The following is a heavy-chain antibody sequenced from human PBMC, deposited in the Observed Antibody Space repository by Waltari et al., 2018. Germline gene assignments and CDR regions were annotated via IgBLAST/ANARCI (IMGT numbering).Heavy chain of an antibody. CDR1: GGTFSSYA. Sequence: QVQLVQSGAEVKKPGSSVKVSCKASGGTFSSYAISWVRQAPGQGLEWMGGIIPILGTANYAQKFQGRVTITTDESTSTAYMELSSLRSEDTAVYYCARGENYYDSSGYYQFDYWGQGTLVTVSS. D-gene: IGHD3-22*01. CDR2: IIPILGTA. CDR3: ARGENYYDSSGYYQFDY. V-gene: IGHV1-69*05. J-gene: IGHJ4*02.